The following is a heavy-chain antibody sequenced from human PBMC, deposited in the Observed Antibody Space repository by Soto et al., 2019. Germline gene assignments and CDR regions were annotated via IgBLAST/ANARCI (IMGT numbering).Heavy chain of an antibody. CDR1: GFTFSSYS. V-gene: IGHV3-21*01. CDR3: ARSLRFLEWLLYFDAFDI. D-gene: IGHD3-3*01. Sequence: KPGGSLRLSCAASGFTFSSYSMNWVRQAPGKGLEWVSSISSSSSYIYYADSVKGRFTISRDNAKNSLYLQMNSLRAEDTAVYYCARSLRFLEWLLYFDAFDIWGQGTMVTVSS. J-gene: IGHJ3*02. CDR2: ISSSSSYI.